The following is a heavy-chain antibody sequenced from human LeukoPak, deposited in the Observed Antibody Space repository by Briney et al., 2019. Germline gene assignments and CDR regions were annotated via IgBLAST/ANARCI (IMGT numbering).Heavy chain of an antibody. CDR1: GIPFSDFY. J-gene: IGHJ4*02. V-gene: IGHV3-11*03. CDR3: AAGTAADY. Sequence: GGSLRLSCVVDGIPFSDFYMNWIRQAPGKGLEWISYISSSSSYTDYAESVKGRFTISRDNAKSALYLQMNDLRVEDTAVCYCAAGTAADYWGQGTLVIVSS. D-gene: IGHD6-25*01. CDR2: ISSSSSYT.